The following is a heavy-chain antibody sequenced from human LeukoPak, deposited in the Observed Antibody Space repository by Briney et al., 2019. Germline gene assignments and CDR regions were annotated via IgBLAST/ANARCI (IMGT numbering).Heavy chain of an antibody. CDR2: IYYSGST. CDR3: AREKYFDPPGAFDI. Sequence: SETLSLTCTVSGGSLSSYYWSWIRQPPGKGLEWIGYIYYSGSTNYNPSLKSRVTISVDTSKNQFSLKLSSVTAADTAVYYCAREKYFDPPGAFDIWGQGTMVTVSS. D-gene: IGHD3-9*01. CDR1: GGSLSSYY. V-gene: IGHV4-59*01. J-gene: IGHJ3*02.